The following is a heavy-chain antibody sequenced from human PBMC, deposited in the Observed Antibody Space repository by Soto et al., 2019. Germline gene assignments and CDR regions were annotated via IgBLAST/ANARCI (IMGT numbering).Heavy chain of an antibody. D-gene: IGHD1-1*01. CDR2: IKQDGSEK. Sequence: EVQLVESGGGLVQPGGSLRLSCAASGFTFSSYWMSWVRQAPGKGLEWVANIKQDGSEKYYVDSVKGRFTISRDNAKNSLYLQMNSLRAEDTAVYYCARGRGIGWYYFDYWGQGTLVTVSS. CDR1: GFTFSSYW. CDR3: ARGRGIGWYYFDY. J-gene: IGHJ4*02. V-gene: IGHV3-7*01.